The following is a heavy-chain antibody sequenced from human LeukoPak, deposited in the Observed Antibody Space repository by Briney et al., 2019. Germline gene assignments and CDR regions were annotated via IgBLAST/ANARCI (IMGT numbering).Heavy chain of an antibody. CDR2: ISSRSSYI. CDR3: ASLVDSSGWLFDY. V-gene: IGHV3-21*04. CDR1: GFTFSSYN. Sequence: GGSLRLSCAASGFTFSSYNMNWVRQAPGKGLEWVSSISSRSSYINYADSVKGRFTISRDNAKNSLYLQMNSLRAEDTAVYYCASLVDSSGWLFDYWGQGTLVTVSS. J-gene: IGHJ4*02. D-gene: IGHD6-19*01.